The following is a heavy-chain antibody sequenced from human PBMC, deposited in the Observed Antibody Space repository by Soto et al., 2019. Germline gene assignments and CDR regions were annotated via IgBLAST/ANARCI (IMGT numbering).Heavy chain of an antibody. Sequence: TRALTCTLPGGSCSRRDYYWSWLRQPPARDREGIGDIYYGGSTYYKPSLNSRVTISVHTRKNQFPLKLTSEPAADTGVYYCSRLGGYYHALDLWGQGTMVTVSS. V-gene: IGHV4-30-4*01. CDR2: IYYGGST. J-gene: IGHJ5*02. CDR3: SRLGGYYHALDL. D-gene: IGHD3-22*01. CDR1: GGSCSRRDYY.